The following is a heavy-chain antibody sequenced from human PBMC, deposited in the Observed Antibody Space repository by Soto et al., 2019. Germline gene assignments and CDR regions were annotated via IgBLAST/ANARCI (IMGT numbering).Heavy chain of an antibody. Sequence: GGSLRLSCAASGFTFSSYSMNWVRQAPGKGLEWVSSISSSSSYIYYANSVKGRFTISRDNAKNSLYLQMNSLRAEDTAVYYCAREYDILNWSDPWGQGTLVTVSS. CDR3: AREYDILNWSDP. D-gene: IGHD3-9*01. CDR1: GFTFSSYS. V-gene: IGHV3-21*01. CDR2: ISSSSSYI. J-gene: IGHJ5*02.